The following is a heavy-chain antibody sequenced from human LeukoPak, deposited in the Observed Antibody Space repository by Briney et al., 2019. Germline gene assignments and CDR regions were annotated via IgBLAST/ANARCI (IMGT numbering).Heavy chain of an antibody. Sequence: SETLSLTCAVYGGSFSGYYWSWIRQPPGKGLEWIGEINHSGSTNYNPSLKSRVTISVDTSKNQFSLKLSSVTAADTAVYYCARKTQTYYYDSSGYHHNQNWFDPWGQGTMVTVSS. D-gene: IGHD3-22*01. CDR2: INHSGST. J-gene: IGHJ5*02. V-gene: IGHV4-34*01. CDR3: ARKTQTYYYDSSGYHHNQNWFDP. CDR1: GGSFSGYY.